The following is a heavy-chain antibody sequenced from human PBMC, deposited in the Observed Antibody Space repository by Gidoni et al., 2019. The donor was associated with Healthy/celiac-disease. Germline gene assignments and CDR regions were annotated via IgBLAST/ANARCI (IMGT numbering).Heavy chain of an antibody. V-gene: IGHV4-34*01. D-gene: IGHD3-16*01. Sequence: QVQLPQWGAGLLKPSETLSLTCAVYGGSFSGYYWSWIRQPPGKGLAWIGEINHSGSTNYNPSLKSRVTISVDTSKNQFSLKLSSVTAADTAVYYCARRGRALGFDYWGQGTLVTVSS. CDR3: ARRGRALGFDY. CDR1: GGSFSGYY. CDR2: INHSGST. J-gene: IGHJ4*02.